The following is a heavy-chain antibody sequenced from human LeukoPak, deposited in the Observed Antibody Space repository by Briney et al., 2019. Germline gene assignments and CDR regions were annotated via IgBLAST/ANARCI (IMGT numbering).Heavy chain of an antibody. CDR2: IYPGDSDT. CDR1: GYSFTSYW. V-gene: IGHV5-51*01. Sequence: GESLKISCKGSGYSFTSYWIGWVRQMPGKGLEWMGIIYPGDSDTRYSPSFQGQVTISADKSISTAYLQWSSLKASDTAMYYCARLYYDFWSAKRLYYYYYMDVWGKGTTVTVSS. J-gene: IGHJ6*03. CDR3: ARLYYDFWSAKRLYYYYYMDV. D-gene: IGHD3-3*01.